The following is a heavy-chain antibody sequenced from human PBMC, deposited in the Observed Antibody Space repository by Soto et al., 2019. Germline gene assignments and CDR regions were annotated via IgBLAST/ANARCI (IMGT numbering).Heavy chain of an antibody. Sequence: TLSLTCTVSGGSISSGGYYWSWIRQHPGKGLEWIGYIYYSGSTYYNPSLKSRVTISVDTSKNQFSLKLSSVTAADTAVYYCARAEGYCSSTSCNRAYYYGMDVWGQGTTVTVSS. CDR2: IYYSGST. CDR1: GGSISSGGYY. V-gene: IGHV4-31*03. J-gene: IGHJ6*02. D-gene: IGHD2-2*01. CDR3: ARAEGYCSSTSCNRAYYYGMDV.